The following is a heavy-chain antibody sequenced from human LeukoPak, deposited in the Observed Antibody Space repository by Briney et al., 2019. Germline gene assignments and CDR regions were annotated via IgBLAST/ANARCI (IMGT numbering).Heavy chain of an antibody. CDR2: FHPEDGET. J-gene: IGHJ5*02. CDR3: AADRFCTSTTCFGTWFDP. Sequence: ASVKVSCKVSGYTLNELSMHWVRQSPGKGLEWMGSFHPEDGETIYAQKFQGRVSMTEDTSTDTAYIELSSLKSEDTAVYYCAADRFCTSTTCFGTWFDPWGQGTLVTVSS. D-gene: IGHD2-2*01. CDR1: GYTLNELS. V-gene: IGHV1-24*01.